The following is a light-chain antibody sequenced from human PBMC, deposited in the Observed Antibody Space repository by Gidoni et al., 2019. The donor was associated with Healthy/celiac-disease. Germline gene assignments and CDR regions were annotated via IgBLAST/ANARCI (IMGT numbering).Light chain of an antibody. Sequence: EIVFTHSPGTLSLSPGERATLSCRASQSVSSSYLAWYQQKPGQAPRLLIYGASSRGTGIPDRFSGSGSGTDFTLTISRLEPEDFAVYYCQQYGSSPRTFGQGTKVEIK. J-gene: IGKJ1*01. CDR2: GAS. V-gene: IGKV3-20*01. CDR1: QSVSSSY. CDR3: QQYGSSPRT.